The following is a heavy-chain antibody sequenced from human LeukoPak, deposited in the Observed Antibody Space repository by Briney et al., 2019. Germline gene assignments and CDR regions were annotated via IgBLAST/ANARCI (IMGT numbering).Heavy chain of an antibody. CDR1: GDSISSTTYN. V-gene: IGHV4-39*01. CDR3: ARGFRYCSGGSCYPGVNWFDP. D-gene: IGHD2-15*01. CDR2: IYYTGST. Sequence: PSETLSLTCTVSGDSISSTTYNWGWIRQPPGKGLEWIGSIYYTGSTYYNPSLESRVTMSVDTSKNQFSLKLNSVTAADTAVYYCARGFRYCSGGSCYPGVNWFDPWGQGTLVTVSS. J-gene: IGHJ5*02.